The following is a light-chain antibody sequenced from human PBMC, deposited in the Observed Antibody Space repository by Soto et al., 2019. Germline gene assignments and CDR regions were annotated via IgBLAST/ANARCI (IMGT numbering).Light chain of an antibody. Sequence: EIVLTQSPGTLSLSPGERATLSCRASQSVSSSYLACYQQKPAQAPRLLIYGASSRATGIPDRFSGSGSGTNFTLTISRREPEDFAVYYCQQYGSSPPYTFGQGTKLEIK. CDR1: QSVSSSY. CDR2: GAS. J-gene: IGKJ2*01. CDR3: QQYGSSPPYT. V-gene: IGKV3-20*01.